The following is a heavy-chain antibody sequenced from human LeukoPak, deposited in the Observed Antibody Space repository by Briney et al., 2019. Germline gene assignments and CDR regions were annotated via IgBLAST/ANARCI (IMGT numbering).Heavy chain of an antibody. Sequence: QPGGSLRLSCAASGFTFSDHYMDWVRQAPGTGLEWVGRTRNKANSCTTEYAASVKGRFTILRDDSKNSLYLQMNSLKTEDTAVYYCARVFSSTFGWDYMDVWGKGTTVTVSS. V-gene: IGHV3-72*01. CDR2: TRNKANSCTT. J-gene: IGHJ6*03. D-gene: IGHD2-2*01. CDR1: GFTFSDHY. CDR3: ARVFSSTFGWDYMDV.